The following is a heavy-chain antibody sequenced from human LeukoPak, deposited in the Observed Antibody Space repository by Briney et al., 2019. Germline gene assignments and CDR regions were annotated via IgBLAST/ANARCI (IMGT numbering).Heavy chain of an antibody. D-gene: IGHD5-18*01. J-gene: IGHJ4*02. Sequence: GGSLRLSCAASGFTFSSYAMGWVRQAPGKGLEWVSGISGSTGSTYYAQFVKGRFTISRDNSKNTLYLQMNSLRAEDTAVYHCAKGLDTAMAHDYWGQGTLVTVSS. V-gene: IGHV3-23*01. CDR3: AKGLDTAMAHDY. CDR2: ISGSTGST. CDR1: GFTFSSYA.